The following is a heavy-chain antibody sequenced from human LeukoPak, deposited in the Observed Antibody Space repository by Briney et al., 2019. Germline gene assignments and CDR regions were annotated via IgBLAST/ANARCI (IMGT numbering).Heavy chain of an antibody. CDR3: ARERDYYDRMNAFDI. V-gene: IGHV4-39*07. Sequence: SETLSLTCTVSGGSISSSNYYWGWIRQPPGKGLEWIGSIYYSGSTYYNPSLKSRVTISVDTSKNQFSLKLSSVTAADTAVYYCARERDYYDRMNAFDIWGQGTMVTVSS. J-gene: IGHJ3*02. CDR2: IYYSGST. D-gene: IGHD3-22*01. CDR1: GGSISSSNYY.